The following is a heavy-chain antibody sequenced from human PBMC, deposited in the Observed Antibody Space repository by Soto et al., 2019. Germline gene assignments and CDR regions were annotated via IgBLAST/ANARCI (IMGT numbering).Heavy chain of an antibody. V-gene: IGHV3-23*01. CDR3: AKSTGHGYYYYYGMDV. D-gene: IGHD3-10*01. J-gene: IGHJ6*02. Sequence: GGSLRLSCAASGFTFSSYAMSWVRQAPGKGLEWVSAISGSGGSTYYADSVKGRFTISRDNSKNTLYLQMNSLRAEDTAVYYCAKSTGHGYYYYYGMDVWGQGTTVTVSS. CDR2: ISGSGGST. CDR1: GFTFSSYA.